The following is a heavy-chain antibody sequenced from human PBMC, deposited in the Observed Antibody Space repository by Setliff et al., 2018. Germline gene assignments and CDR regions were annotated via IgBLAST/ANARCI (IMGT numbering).Heavy chain of an antibody. CDR2: ITSSGSTI. J-gene: IGHJ5*01. D-gene: IGHD1-26*01. CDR3: AREGALGTDS. Sequence: PGGSLRLSCAASGFTFSDYSMNWVRQAPGKGLEWVSDITSSGSTIYSADSVRGRFTISRDNAKNSLFLQMNSLRAEDTAVYYCAREGALGTDSWGQGTLVTVSS. V-gene: IGHV3-48*04. CDR1: GFTFSDYS.